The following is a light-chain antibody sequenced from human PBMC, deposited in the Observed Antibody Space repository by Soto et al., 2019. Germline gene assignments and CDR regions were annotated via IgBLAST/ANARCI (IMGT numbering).Light chain of an antibody. CDR1: QSISSY. CDR2: AAS. V-gene: IGKV1-39*01. CDR3: QQSYSTLLLT. Sequence: DIQMTQSPSSLSASVGDRVTITCRASQSISSYLNWYQQKPGKAPKLLIYAASSLQSGVPSGFSGSGSGTDFTLTISSLQPEDFATYYCQQSYSTLLLTFGGGTKVEIK. J-gene: IGKJ4*01.